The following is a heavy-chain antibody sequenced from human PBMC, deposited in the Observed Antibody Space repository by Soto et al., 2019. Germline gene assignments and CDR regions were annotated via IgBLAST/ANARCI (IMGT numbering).Heavy chain of an antibody. V-gene: IGHV3-30*18. CDR3: AKERSVVATTPDFDY. CDR2: ASYDGSYK. CDR1: GFTFSSFG. J-gene: IGHJ4*02. D-gene: IGHD5-12*01. Sequence: GGSLRLSCAASGFTFSSFGMHWVRQAPGKGLEWVAVASYDGSYKYYADSVKGRFTISRDNSKNTLYLQMNSLRAEDTAVYYCAKERSVVATTPDFDYWGQGTLVTVSS.